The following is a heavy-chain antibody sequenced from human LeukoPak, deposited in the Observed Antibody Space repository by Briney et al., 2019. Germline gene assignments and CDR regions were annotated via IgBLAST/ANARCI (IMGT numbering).Heavy chain of an antibody. V-gene: IGHV3-7*03. J-gene: IGHJ6*02. Sequence: GGSLRLSCAVSEFTFSGFWMSWSRQAPGKGLEWVASINSDGSEGYYADVVKGRFTISRDNAKNSLYLQINSLRAEDTAVYYCARSSYGSSSSVWGQGTTVTVSS. D-gene: IGHD6-6*01. CDR3: ARSSYGSSSSV. CDR1: EFTFSGFW. CDR2: INSDGSEG.